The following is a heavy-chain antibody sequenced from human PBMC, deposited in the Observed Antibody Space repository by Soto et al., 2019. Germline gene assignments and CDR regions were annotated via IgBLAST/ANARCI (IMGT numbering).Heavy chain of an antibody. D-gene: IGHD4-17*01. CDR3: ARGWVTTVTNYYYYMDV. CDR2: INHSGST. Sequence: SETLSLTCAVYGGSFSGYYWSWIRQPPGKGLEWIGEINHSGSTNYNPSLKSRVTISVDTSKNQFSLKLSSVTAADTAVYYCARGWVTTVTNYYYYMDVWGKGTTVTVSS. J-gene: IGHJ6*03. V-gene: IGHV4-34*01. CDR1: GGSFSGYY.